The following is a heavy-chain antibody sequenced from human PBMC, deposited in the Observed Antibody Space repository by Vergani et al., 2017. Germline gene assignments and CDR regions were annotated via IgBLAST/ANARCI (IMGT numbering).Heavy chain of an antibody. V-gene: IGHV4-61*02. J-gene: IGHJ6*02. CDR3: ARVRRDDSSGYYYYYGMDV. D-gene: IGHD3-22*01. CDR1: GGSITSGSFY. Sequence: QVQLHESGPGLVKPSQTLSLTCTVSGGSITSGSFYWSWIRQPAGKGLEWIGRIHSSGTTNYNPSLKSRVTLSVDTSKNQLSLRMTSVTAADTAVYYCARVRRDDSSGYYYYYGMDVWGQGP. CDR2: IHSSGTT.